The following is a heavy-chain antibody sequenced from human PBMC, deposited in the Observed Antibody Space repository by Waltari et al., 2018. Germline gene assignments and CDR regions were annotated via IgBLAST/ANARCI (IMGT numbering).Heavy chain of an antibody. V-gene: IGHV4-59*01. CDR1: GGSISSYY. CDR2: IYYSGST. J-gene: IGHJ4*01. Sequence: QVQLQESGPELVKPSETLSLTCTVSGGSISSYYWSWIRQPPGKGLEWIGYIYYSGSTNHNPSPTSRVTISVDTSKNQFSLKLTSVTAADTAVYYCAKAGATGDSSGALGRPFDYWGRGTLVTVSS. D-gene: IGHD3-22*01. CDR3: AKAGATGDSSGALGRPFDY.